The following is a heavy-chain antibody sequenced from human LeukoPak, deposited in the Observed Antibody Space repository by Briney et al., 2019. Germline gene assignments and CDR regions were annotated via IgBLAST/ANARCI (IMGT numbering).Heavy chain of an antibody. Sequence: ASVKVSCKVSGYTLTELSMHWVRQAPGKGLEWMGGFDPEDGETIYAQKFQGRVTMTEDTSTDTAYMELSSLRSEDTAVYYCASGVGATLQFDYWGQGTLVTVSS. CDR3: ASGVGATLQFDY. CDR1: GYTLTELS. D-gene: IGHD1-26*01. V-gene: IGHV1-24*01. CDR2: FDPEDGET. J-gene: IGHJ4*02.